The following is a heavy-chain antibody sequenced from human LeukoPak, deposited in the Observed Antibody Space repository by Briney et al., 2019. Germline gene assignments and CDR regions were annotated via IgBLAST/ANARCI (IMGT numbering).Heavy chain of an antibody. J-gene: IGHJ6*04. CDR1: GFTFSYYT. CDR2: ISYDGSNK. D-gene: IGHD3-10*01. V-gene: IGHV3-30*04. Sequence: GGSLRLSCAVSGFTFSYYTMNWVRRAPGKGLEWVAVISYDGSNKYYADSVKGRFTISRDNSKNTLYLQMNSLRAEDTAVYYCARGGDYYGSGSYFLYGPYYGMDVWGKGTTVTVSS. CDR3: ARGGDYYGSGSYFLYGPYYGMDV.